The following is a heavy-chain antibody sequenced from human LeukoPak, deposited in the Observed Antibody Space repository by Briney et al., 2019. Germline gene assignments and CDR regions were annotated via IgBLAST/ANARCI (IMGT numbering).Heavy chain of an antibody. D-gene: IGHD2-15*01. Sequence: SETLSLTCTVSGGSINTHYWSWIRQPPGKGLEWIGYIYYSGSTNYNPSLKSRVTISEDTSKNQFSLKLSSVTAADTAVYYCAGGPRYCSGGNCYPNWLDPWGQGTLVTVSS. V-gene: IGHV4-59*11. CDR3: AGGPRYCSGGNCYPNWLDP. CDR1: GGSINTHY. J-gene: IGHJ5*02. CDR2: IYYSGST.